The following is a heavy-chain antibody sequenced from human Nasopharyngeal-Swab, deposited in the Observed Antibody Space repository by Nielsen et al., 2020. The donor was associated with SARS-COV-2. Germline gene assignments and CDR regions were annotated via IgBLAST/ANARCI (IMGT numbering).Heavy chain of an antibody. D-gene: IGHD1-7*01. Sequence: SETLSLTCSVSGGSIRSSLYYWGWIRQPPGKGLEWIGTTYYRGSTSYNPSLKSRITTSVDTSKSQFSLTLSSVTAADTALYYCARGGAGSTHFDSWGQGTLVTVSS. J-gene: IGHJ4*02. CDR2: TYYRGST. CDR3: ARGGAGSTHFDS. CDR1: GGSIRSSLYY. V-gene: IGHV4-39*01.